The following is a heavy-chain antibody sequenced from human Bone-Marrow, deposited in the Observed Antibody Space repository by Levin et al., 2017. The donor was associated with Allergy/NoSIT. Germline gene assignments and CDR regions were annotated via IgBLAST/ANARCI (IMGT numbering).Heavy chain of an antibody. V-gene: IGHV1-24*01. CDR3: ATTPYNARGSIAGDEYFDY. Sequence: GESLKISCKVSGDSLTEVAIHWVRQAPGKGLEWMGGYDPEDAETVYAQKFQGRVTMTEDTDTDTAYMEPSSLRSEDTAVYFCATTPYNARGSIAGDEYFDYWGQGSVVTVS. CDR1: GDSLTEVA. D-gene: IGHD5-24*01. J-gene: IGHJ4*02. CDR2: YDPEDAET.